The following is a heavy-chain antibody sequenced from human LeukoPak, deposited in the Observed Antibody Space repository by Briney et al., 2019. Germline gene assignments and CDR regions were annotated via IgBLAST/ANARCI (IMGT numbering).Heavy chain of an antibody. CDR2: IYYSGST. CDR3: ARRSSYYDSSGYYPFDY. Sequence: SETLSPTCTVSGGSISSSSYYCGWIRQPPGKWLEWIGSIYYSGSTYYNPSLKSRVTISVDTSKNQFSLKLSSVTVADTAVYYCARRSSYYDSSGYYPFDYWGQGTLVTVSS. D-gene: IGHD3-22*01. V-gene: IGHV4-39*01. J-gene: IGHJ4*02. CDR1: GGSISSSSYY.